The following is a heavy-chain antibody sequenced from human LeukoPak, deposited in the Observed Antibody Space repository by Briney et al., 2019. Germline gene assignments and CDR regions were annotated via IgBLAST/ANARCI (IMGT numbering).Heavy chain of an antibody. Sequence: GGSLRLSCAASGFTFSDYYMSWIRQAPGKGLEWVSYISSSDSTIYYADSVKGRFTISRDNAKNSLYLQMNSLRAEDTAVYYCARDMSSGYYYWANWFDPWGQGTLVTVSS. D-gene: IGHD3-22*01. CDR2: ISSSDSTI. CDR1: GFTFSDYY. V-gene: IGHV3-11*01. CDR3: ARDMSSGYYYWANWFDP. J-gene: IGHJ5*02.